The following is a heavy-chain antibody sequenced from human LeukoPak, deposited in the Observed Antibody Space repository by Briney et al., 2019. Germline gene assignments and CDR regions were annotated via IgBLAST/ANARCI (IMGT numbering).Heavy chain of an antibody. D-gene: IGHD4-23*01. CDR2: IYYSGST. Sequence: SETLFLTCTVSGGSISSYYWSWIRQPPGKGLEWIGYIYYSGSTNYNPSLKSRVSIPVDTSKNQFSLKLTSVTTADTAVYYCTRGTAVYGGNSPYYFDYWGQGTLVTVSS. J-gene: IGHJ4*02. V-gene: IGHV4-59*01. CDR1: GGSISSYY. CDR3: TRGTAVYGGNSPYYFDY.